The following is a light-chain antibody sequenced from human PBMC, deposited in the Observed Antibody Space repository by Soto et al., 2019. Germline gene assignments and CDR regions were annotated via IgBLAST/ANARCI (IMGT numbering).Light chain of an antibody. J-gene: IGKJ1*01. CDR3: QQYNSWPLWT. CDR1: PSVSTN. Sequence: EVVMTQSPATLSVSPGETVTLSCRASPSVSTNLAWYQQKHGQAPRLLIYGTFTRATGVPARFSGSGSGTEFALTLSSLQSEDFAVYYCQQYNSWPLWTFGQGTKVE. CDR2: GTF. V-gene: IGKV3-15*01.